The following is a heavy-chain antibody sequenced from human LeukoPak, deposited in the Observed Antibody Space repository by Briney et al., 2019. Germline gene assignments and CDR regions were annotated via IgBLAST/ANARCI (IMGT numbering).Heavy chain of an antibody. J-gene: IGHJ3*02. CDR2: ISGSGGST. CDR3: ARGRDGYNLVDAFDI. CDR1: GFTFSSYA. D-gene: IGHD5-24*01. V-gene: IGHV3-23*01. Sequence: GGSLRLSCAASGFTFSSYAMTWVRQAPGKGLEWVSAISGSGGSTYYADSVKGRFTISRDNSKNTLYLQMNSLRAEDTAVYYCARGRDGYNLVDAFDIWGQGIMVTVSS.